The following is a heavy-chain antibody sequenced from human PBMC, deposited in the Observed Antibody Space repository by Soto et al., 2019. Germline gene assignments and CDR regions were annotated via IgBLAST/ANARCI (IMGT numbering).Heavy chain of an antibody. V-gene: IGHV1-18*01. CDR3: ARERLDYGGNPAFDY. D-gene: IGHD4-17*01. CDR1: GYTFTRYC. CDR2: ISAYNGNT. J-gene: IGHJ4*02. Sequence: ASVKVSCKASGYTFTRYCISWVRQAPGQGLEWMGWISAYNGNTNYAQRLQGRVTMTTDTSTSTAYMELRSLRSDDTAVYYCARERLDYGGNPAFDYWGQGTLVTVSS.